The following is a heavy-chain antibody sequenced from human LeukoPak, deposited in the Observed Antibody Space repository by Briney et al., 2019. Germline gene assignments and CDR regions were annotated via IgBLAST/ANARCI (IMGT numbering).Heavy chain of an antibody. J-gene: IGHJ4*02. CDR1: GFTFSTYS. CDR2: ISSSSSYI. CDR3: AREPVTAYGSGSYFPYY. V-gene: IGHV3-21*01. D-gene: IGHD3-10*01. Sequence: GGSLRLSCAASGFTFSTYSLNWVRQAPGKGLEWVSSISSSSSYIYYADSVKGRFTLSRDNAKNSLYLQMNSLRAEDTAVYYCAREPVTAYGSGSYFPYYWGQGTLVTVSS.